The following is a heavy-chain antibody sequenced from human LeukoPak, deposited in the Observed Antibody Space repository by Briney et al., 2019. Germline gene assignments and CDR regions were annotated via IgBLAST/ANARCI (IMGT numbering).Heavy chain of an antibody. J-gene: IGHJ6*03. CDR3: ARGRNWGGYYYMGV. Sequence: GGSLRLSCAASGFTFSSYGMHWVRQAPGKGLEWVAVIWYDGSNKYYADSVKGRFTISRDNSKNTLYLQMNSLRAEDTAVYYCARGRNWGGYYYMGVWGKGTTVTVSS. D-gene: IGHD7-27*01. V-gene: IGHV3-33*01. CDR2: IWYDGSNK. CDR1: GFTFSSYG.